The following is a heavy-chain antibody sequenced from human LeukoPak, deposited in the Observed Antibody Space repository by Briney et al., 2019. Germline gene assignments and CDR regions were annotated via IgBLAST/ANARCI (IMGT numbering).Heavy chain of an antibody. Sequence: PGGSLRLSCAASGFYFSSYDMSWVRQAPGKGPEWVSAISGSDDSTYYADSVKGRFTISRDNSKNTLYLQMNSLRAEDTAVYYCAGYDSSGYYNDYWGQGTLVTVSS. CDR2: ISGSDDST. CDR3: AGYDSSGYYNDY. J-gene: IGHJ4*02. V-gene: IGHV3-23*01. D-gene: IGHD3-22*01. CDR1: GFYFSSYD.